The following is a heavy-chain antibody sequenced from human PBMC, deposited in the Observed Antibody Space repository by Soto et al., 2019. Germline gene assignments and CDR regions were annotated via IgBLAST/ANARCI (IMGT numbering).Heavy chain of an antibody. CDR1: GGSIISYY. D-gene: IGHD3-10*01. V-gene: IGHV4-59*01. Sequence: SETLSLTCTVSGGSIISYYLHWIRQPPGKGLEWIGSVHYSGSTNYNPSLKSQVTISVDTSKNQFSLKVSSVTTADTAVYYCARALMSGLGAIGYWGQGALVTVSS. CDR2: VHYSGST. J-gene: IGHJ4*02. CDR3: ARALMSGLGAIGY.